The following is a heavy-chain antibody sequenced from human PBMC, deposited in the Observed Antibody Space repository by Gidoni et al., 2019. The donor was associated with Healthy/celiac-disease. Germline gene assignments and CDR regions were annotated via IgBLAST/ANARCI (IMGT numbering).Heavy chain of an antibody. CDR2: IYSGGST. CDR3: ARVRDYYDSSGHFDY. J-gene: IGHJ4*02. Sequence: EVQLVESGGGLVQPGGSLRLSCAASGFTVSSNYMSWVRQAPGKGLEWVSVIYSGGSTYYADSVKGRFTISRDNSKNTLYLQMNSLRAEDTAVYYCARVRDYYDSSGHFDYWGQGTLVTVSS. V-gene: IGHV3-66*01. CDR1: GFTVSSNY. D-gene: IGHD3-22*01.